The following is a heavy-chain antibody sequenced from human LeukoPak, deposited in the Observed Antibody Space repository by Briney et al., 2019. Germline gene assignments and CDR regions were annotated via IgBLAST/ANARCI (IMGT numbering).Heavy chain of an antibody. CDR2: ISYDGSNK. V-gene: IGHV3-30-3*01. Sequence: GGSLRLSCAASGFTFSSYAMHWVRQAPGKGLEWVAVISYDGSNKYYADSVKGRFTISRDNSKNTLYLQMNSLRAEDTAVYYCAREVEYSAEYFQHWGQGTLVTVPS. J-gene: IGHJ1*01. D-gene: IGHD2-15*01. CDR1: GFTFSSYA. CDR3: AREVEYSAEYFQH.